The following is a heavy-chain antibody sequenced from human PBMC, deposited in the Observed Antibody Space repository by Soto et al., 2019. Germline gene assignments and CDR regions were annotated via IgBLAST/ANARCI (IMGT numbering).Heavy chain of an antibody. J-gene: IGHJ4*02. CDR2: ISSSSSYT. D-gene: IGHD6-13*01. V-gene: IGHV3-11*05. CDR3: ARAPVGYSSSWYFDY. Sequence: GSLRLSCAASGFTFSDYYMSWIRQAPGKGLEWVSYISSSSSYTNYADSVKGRFTISRDNAKNSLYLQMNSLRAEDTAVYYCARAPVGYSSSWYFDYWGQGTLVTSPQ. CDR1: GFTFSDYY.